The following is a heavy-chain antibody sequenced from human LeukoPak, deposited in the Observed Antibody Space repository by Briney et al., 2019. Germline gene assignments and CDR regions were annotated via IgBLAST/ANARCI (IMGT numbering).Heavy chain of an antibody. Sequence: ASVKVSCKASGYRFSSYGITWVRQAPGQGLEWMGWISVNKGNTNYARKFQGGVTMTIDTSTTTAYMEVRSLRSDDTAVYYCAREGLEYYGMDVWGQGTTVTVSS. V-gene: IGHV1-18*01. D-gene: IGHD3-16*01. CDR2: ISVNKGNT. CDR3: AREGLEYYGMDV. CDR1: GYRFSSYG. J-gene: IGHJ6*02.